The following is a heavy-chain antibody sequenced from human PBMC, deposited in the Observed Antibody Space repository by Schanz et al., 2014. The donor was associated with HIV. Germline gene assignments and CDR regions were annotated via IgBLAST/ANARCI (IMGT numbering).Heavy chain of an antibody. CDR1: GFTFSSYG. CDR2: ISYDGNNK. Sequence: VQLVESGGGVVQPGRSLRLSCAASGFTFSSYGIYWVRQAPGKGLEWVAVISYDGNNKYYADSAKGRFTISRDNSKNTLYLQMNSLRAEDTAVYYCAKGARAHKVTTGVDVWGPGTTVTVSS. V-gene: IGHV3-30*18. J-gene: IGHJ6*02. D-gene: IGHD4-17*01. CDR3: AKGARAHKVTTGVDV.